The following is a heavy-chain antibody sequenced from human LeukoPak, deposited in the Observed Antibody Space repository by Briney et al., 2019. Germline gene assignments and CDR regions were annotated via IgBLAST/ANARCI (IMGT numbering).Heavy chain of an antibody. Sequence: MSSETLSLTCTVSGGSISSYYWSWIRQPPGKGLEWIGYIYYSGSTNYNPSLKSRVTISVDTSKNQFSLKLSSVTAADTAVYYCARGPTTVTRAFDYWGQGSLVTVSS. J-gene: IGHJ4*02. CDR3: ARGPTTVTRAFDY. CDR2: IYYSGST. V-gene: IGHV4-59*01. CDR1: GGSISSYY. D-gene: IGHD4-17*01.